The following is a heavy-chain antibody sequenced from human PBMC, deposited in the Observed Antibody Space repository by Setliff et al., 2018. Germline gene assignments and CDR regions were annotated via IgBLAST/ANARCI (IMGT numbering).Heavy chain of an antibody. CDR3: ASNPFNSGPPYYFDY. Sequence: KTSETLSLTCTVSGGSISSGNYYWIWIRQPTGKGLEWIGHIFSKGSTNHNPSLRSRGTISVDTSKNQFSLKLDSVIVADTAVYYCASNPFNSGPPYYFDYWGQGTLVTVSS. J-gene: IGHJ4*02. D-gene: IGHD6-19*01. CDR1: GGSISSGNYY. V-gene: IGHV4-61*09. CDR2: IFSKGST.